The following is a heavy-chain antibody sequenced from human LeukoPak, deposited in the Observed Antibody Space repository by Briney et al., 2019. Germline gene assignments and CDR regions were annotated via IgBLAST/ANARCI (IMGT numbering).Heavy chain of an antibody. Sequence: PSETLSLTCTVSDGSISGYYWSWIRQPPGKALEWIGYIHYSGSTNYNPSLKSRVTISVDTSKNQFSLKLSSVTAADTAVYYCASGSPDYGDYINFDYWGQGTLVTVSS. CDR2: IHYSGST. V-gene: IGHV4-59*01. CDR1: DGSISGYY. D-gene: IGHD4-17*01. J-gene: IGHJ4*02. CDR3: ASGSPDYGDYINFDY.